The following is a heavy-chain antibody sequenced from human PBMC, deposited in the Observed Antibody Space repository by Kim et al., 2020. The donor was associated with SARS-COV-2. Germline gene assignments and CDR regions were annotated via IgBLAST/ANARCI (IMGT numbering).Heavy chain of an antibody. J-gene: IGHJ4*02. CDR1: GGSISSYY. Sequence: SETLSLTCTVSGGSISSYYWSWIRQPPGKGLEWIGYIYYSGSTNYNPSLKSRVTISVDTSKNQFSLKLSSVTAADTAVYYCAGQWELRGPFDYWGQGTLVTVSS. V-gene: IGHV4-59*08. CDR2: IYYSGST. D-gene: IGHD1-26*01. CDR3: AGQWELRGPFDY.